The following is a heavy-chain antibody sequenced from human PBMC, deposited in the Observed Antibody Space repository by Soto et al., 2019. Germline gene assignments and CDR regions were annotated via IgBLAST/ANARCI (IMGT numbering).Heavy chain of an antibody. CDR1: GGSISSYY. CDR2: IYYSGST. CDR3: ARGSPGIAVAGTFDY. V-gene: IGHV4-59*01. Sequence: SETLSLTCTVSGGSISSYYWSWIRQPPGKGLEWIGYIYYSGSTNYNPSLKSRVTISVDTSKNKFSLKLSSVTAADTAVYYCARGSPGIAVAGTFDYWGQGTLVTVYS. D-gene: IGHD6-19*01. J-gene: IGHJ4*02.